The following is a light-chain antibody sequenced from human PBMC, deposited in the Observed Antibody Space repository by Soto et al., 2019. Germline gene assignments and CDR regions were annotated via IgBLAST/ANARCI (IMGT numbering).Light chain of an antibody. Sequence: EIVLTQSPGTLSLSPVERVTLSCMASQSVSSSYLAWFQQKPGQAPRLLIYGASSRATGIPDRFSGSGSGTDFTLTISRLEPEDFAVYYCQQYGGSPLITFGQGTRLEI. CDR3: QQYGGSPLIT. J-gene: IGKJ5*01. CDR2: GAS. V-gene: IGKV3-20*01. CDR1: QSVSSSY.